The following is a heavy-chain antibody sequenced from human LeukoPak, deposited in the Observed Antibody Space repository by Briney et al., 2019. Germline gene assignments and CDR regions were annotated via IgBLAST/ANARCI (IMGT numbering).Heavy chain of an antibody. D-gene: IGHD3-10*01. CDR3: ARGEGSGSYMSYFDY. J-gene: IGHJ4*02. Sequence: PSETLSLTCAVYGGSFSGYYWGWIRQPPGKGLEWIGEINHSGSTNYNLSLESRVTISEDMSKNQFSLKLSSVTAADTAFYYCARGEGSGSYMSYFDYWGQGALVTVSS. V-gene: IGHV4-34*01. CDR1: GGSFSGYY. CDR2: INHSGST.